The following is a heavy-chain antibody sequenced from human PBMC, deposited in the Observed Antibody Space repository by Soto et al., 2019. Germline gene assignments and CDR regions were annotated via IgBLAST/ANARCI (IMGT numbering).Heavy chain of an antibody. CDR2: IVVGSGNT. Sequence: GASVKVYCKASGFTFTSSAVQWVRQARGQRLEWIGWIVVGSGNTNYAQKFQERVTITRDMSTSTAYMELSSLRSEDTAVYYCAAGVNYDFGSVYSNFNQWGQETLVTFSS. J-gene: IGHJ4*02. CDR1: GFTFTSSA. D-gene: IGHD3-3*01. V-gene: IGHV1-58*01. CDR3: AAGVNYDFGSVYSNFNQ.